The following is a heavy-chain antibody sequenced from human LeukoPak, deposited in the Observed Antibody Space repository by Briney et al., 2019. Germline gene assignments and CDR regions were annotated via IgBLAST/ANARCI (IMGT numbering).Heavy chain of an antibody. V-gene: IGHV4-61*01. D-gene: IGHD3-22*01. Sequence: SETLSLTCTVSGGSVSSGSYYWSWIRQPPGKGLEWIGYIYYSGSTNSNSSLKSRVTISVDTSKNQFSLKLTSVTPADTAVYYCARHYGTSGYFSSFFDYWGQGSLVTVSS. CDR2: IYYSGST. CDR3: ARHYGTSGYFSSFFDY. J-gene: IGHJ4*02. CDR1: GGSVSSGSYY.